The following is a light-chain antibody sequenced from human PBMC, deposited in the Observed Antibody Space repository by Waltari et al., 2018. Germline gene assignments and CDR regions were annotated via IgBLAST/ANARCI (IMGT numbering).Light chain of an antibody. CDR2: LAS. CDR1: HNVSNF. V-gene: IGKV1-39*01. Sequence: DIQMTQSPSSLSASVGDRVPIYCRSSHNVSNFLNWYQQTIGKPPHFLMSLASKLESRVPSRFSGSSTGTDFTLTITSLQPGDFATYYCQQTYSTPLTFGGGTKVEAK. CDR3: QQTYSTPLT. J-gene: IGKJ4*01.